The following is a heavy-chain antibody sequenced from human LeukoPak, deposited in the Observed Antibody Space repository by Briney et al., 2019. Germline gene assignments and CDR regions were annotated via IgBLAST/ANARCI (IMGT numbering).Heavy chain of an antibody. J-gene: IGHJ6*02. V-gene: IGHV1-3*01. D-gene: IGHD6-19*01. CDR3: ARPAGTYDYSYGMDV. CDR2: INAANGNT. Sequence: ASVKVSCKASGYTFTSYAMHWVRQAPGQRLEWMGWINAANGNTKYSQKVQGRVTITRDTSASTASMELSSLRSEDTAVYYCARPAGTYDYSYGMDVWGQGTTVTVSS. CDR1: GYTFTSYA.